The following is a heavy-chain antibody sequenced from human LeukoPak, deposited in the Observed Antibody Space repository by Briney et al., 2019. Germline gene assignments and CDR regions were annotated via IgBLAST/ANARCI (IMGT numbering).Heavy chain of an antibody. J-gene: IGHJ3*02. D-gene: IGHD3-10*01. V-gene: IGHV1-8*01. CDR3: ARGGADMVRGVIIGSAFDI. Sequence: GASVKVSCKASGYTFTSYDINWVRQATGQGLEWMGWMNPNSGNTGYAQKFQGRVTITADESTSTAYMELSSLRSEDTAVYYCARGGADMVRGVIIGSAFDIWGQGTMVTVSS. CDR1: GYTFTSYD. CDR2: MNPNSGNT.